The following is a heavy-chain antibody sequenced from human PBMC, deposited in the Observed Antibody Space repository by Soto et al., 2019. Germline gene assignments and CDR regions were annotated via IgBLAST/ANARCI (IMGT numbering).Heavy chain of an antibody. CDR3: ARVPDY. V-gene: IGHV4-30-2*01. CDR1: GGSISSGGSS. J-gene: IGHJ4*02. CDR2: VYHGVST. Sequence: QLQLQEYGSGLVKPSQTLSLTCAVSGGSISSGGSSWSWIRQPPGKGLEWIGYVYHGVSTYYNPSVKSRDNISVDRYKNQFSVKLSSVTAADAAVYYCARVPDYWGQGTLVTVSS.